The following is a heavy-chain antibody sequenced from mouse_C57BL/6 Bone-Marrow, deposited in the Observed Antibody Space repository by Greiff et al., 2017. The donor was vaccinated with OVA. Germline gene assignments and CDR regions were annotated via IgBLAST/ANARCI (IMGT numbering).Heavy chain of an antibody. CDR3: AREDDSGYDVWFAY. D-gene: IGHD2-2*01. CDR1: GYTFTSYW. Sequence: QVQLQQSGAELVKPGASVKMSCKASGYTFTSYWITWVKQRPGQGLEWIGDIYPGSGSTNYNEKFKSKATLTVATSSSTSYMQLSSLTSEDSAVYYCAREDDSGYDVWFAYWGQGTLVTVSA. CDR2: IYPGSGST. J-gene: IGHJ3*01. V-gene: IGHV1-55*01.